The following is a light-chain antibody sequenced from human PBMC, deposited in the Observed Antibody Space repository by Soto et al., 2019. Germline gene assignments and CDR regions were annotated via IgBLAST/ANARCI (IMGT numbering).Light chain of an antibody. CDR3: QQYDGASWT. V-gene: IGKV1-5*03. CDR1: QNINNW. Sequence: IQLTQSPSILSASVGDRVTITCRASQNINNWLAWFQHKPGKAPNLLIYKASSLESGVPSRFSGSGSGTQFTLTISSLQPDDSATYYCQQYDGASWTFGQGTKVDIK. CDR2: KAS. J-gene: IGKJ1*01.